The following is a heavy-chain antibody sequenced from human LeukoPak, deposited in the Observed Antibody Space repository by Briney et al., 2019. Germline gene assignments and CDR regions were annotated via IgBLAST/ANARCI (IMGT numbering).Heavy chain of an antibody. J-gene: IGHJ4*02. CDR2: INHSGST. CDR3: ARILDSGLADY. Sequence: PSETLSLTCAVYGGSFSGYYWSWIRQPPGKGLEWIGEINHSGSTNYNPFLKSRVTISVDTSKNQFSLKLNSVTAADTAVYYCARILDSGLADYWGQGTLVTVSS. CDR1: GGSFSGYY. V-gene: IGHV4-34*01. D-gene: IGHD3-22*01.